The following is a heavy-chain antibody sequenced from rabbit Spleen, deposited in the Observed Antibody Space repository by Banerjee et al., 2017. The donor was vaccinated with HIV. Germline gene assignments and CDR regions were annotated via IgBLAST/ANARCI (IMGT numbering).Heavy chain of an antibody. CDR3: ARDTYDDYGAYWGSYYFNL. J-gene: IGHJ4*01. CDR2: IYSGSGGST. Sequence: QSLEESGGGLDKPGASLTLTCTDSGFSFSSSYYMCWVRQAPGKGLECIACIYSGSGGSTYYASWAKGRFTISKTSSTTVTLQMTSLTASDTATYFCARDTYDDYGAYWGSYYFNLWGPGTLVTVS. V-gene: IGHV1S40*01. D-gene: IGHD2-1*01. CDR1: GFSFSSSYY.